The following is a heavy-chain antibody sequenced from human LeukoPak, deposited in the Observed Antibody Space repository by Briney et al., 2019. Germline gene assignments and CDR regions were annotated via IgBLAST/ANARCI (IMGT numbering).Heavy chain of an antibody. J-gene: IGHJ4*02. D-gene: IGHD6-13*01. CDR2: INPNSGGT. CDR1: GCTFTGYY. CDR3: ASRGEGSSWTFDY. Sequence: ASVKVSCKASGCTFTGYYMHWVRQAPGQGLEWMGWINPNSGGTNYAQKFQGRVTMTRDTSISTAYVELSSLRSDDTAVYYCASRGEGSSWTFDYWGQGTLVTVSS. V-gene: IGHV1-2*02.